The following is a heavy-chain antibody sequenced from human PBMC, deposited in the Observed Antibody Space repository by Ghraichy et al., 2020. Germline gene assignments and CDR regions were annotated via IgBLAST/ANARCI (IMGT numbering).Heavy chain of an antibody. Sequence: SETLSLTCTVSGGSVSSGSYYWSWIRQPPGKGLEWIGYIYYSGSTNYNPSLKSRVTISVDTSKNQFSLKLSSVTAADTAVYYCARDKGTGSSMVQGVIIAALGDYYYMDFWGKGTTVTVSS. V-gene: IGHV4-61*01. CDR1: GGSVSSGSYY. J-gene: IGHJ6*03. CDR3: ARDKGTGSSMVQGVIIAALGDYYYMDF. CDR2: IYYSGST. D-gene: IGHD3-10*01.